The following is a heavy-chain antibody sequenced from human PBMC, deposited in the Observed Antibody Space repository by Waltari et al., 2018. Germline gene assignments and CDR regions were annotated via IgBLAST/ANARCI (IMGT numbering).Heavy chain of an antibody. Sequence: QLQLQESGPGLVKPSETLSLTCTVSGGSISRSSYYWGWIRQPPGKGLEWIGSIYYSGSTYYNPSLKSRVTISVDTSKNQFSLKLSSVTAADTAVYYCARDTMNYGSAFDIWGQGTMVTVSS. CDR3: ARDTMNYGSAFDI. J-gene: IGHJ3*02. V-gene: IGHV4-39*07. D-gene: IGHD3-22*01. CDR1: GGSISRSSYY. CDR2: IYYSGST.